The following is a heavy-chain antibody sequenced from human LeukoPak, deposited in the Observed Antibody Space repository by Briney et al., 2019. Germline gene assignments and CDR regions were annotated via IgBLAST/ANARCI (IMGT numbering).Heavy chain of an antibody. Sequence: GGSLRLSCAASGFTFNNYSMNWVRQAPGKGLEWVSSISSSSNYIYYADSVKGRFTISRDNAKNSLYLQMNSLRAEDTALYYCAREQQLVFYSWGQGTLVTVSS. CDR1: GFTFNNYS. V-gene: IGHV3-21*01. D-gene: IGHD6-13*01. CDR2: ISSSSNYI. J-gene: IGHJ5*01. CDR3: AREQQLVFYS.